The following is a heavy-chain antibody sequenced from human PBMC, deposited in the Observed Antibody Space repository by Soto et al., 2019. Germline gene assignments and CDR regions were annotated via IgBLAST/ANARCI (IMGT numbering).Heavy chain of an antibody. CDR3: ATRHLPYCSGGTCNPFDF. CDR1: GFTFSTYA. CDR2: ISVSGDTT. V-gene: IGHV3-23*01. Sequence: EVQLMESGGGLVQPGGSKRLSCAASGFTFSTYAMNWVRQAPGKGLEWVSTISVSGDTTYYADSVKGRFTISRDNSKNTLYLQMNSLRAEDTAMYYCATRHLPYCSGGTCNPFDFWGQGALVTVSS. J-gene: IGHJ4*02. D-gene: IGHD2-15*01.